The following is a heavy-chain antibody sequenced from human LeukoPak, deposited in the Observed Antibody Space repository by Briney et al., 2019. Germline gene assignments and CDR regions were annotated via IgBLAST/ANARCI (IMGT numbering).Heavy chain of an antibody. CDR1: GYSFTNNW. J-gene: IGHJ5*02. D-gene: IGHD2-15*01. V-gene: IGHV5-51*01. Sequence: GGSLKISCKGSGYSFTNNWIGWVRQMPGKGLEWMGITYPGDSNTRYSPSFQGQVTISADKSISSAYLQWSSLKASDTAMYYCVRSPACSSGTCYPNWFDPWGQGTLVTVSS. CDR2: TYPGDSNT. CDR3: VRSPACSSGTCYPNWFDP.